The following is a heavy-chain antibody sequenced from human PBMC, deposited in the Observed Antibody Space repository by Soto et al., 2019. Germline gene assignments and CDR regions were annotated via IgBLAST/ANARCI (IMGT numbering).Heavy chain of an antibody. V-gene: IGHV4-34*01. CDR2: INHSGST. D-gene: IGHD3-9*01. Sequence: QVQLQQWGAGLLKPSETLSLTCAVYGGCFSGYYWSWIRQPPGKGLEWIGEINHSGSTNYNPSLKSRVTISVDTSKNQFSLKLSSVTAAHTAVYYCARDYNVSRYFDWLEGWFDPWGQGTLVTISS. CDR1: GGCFSGYY. CDR3: ARDYNVSRYFDWLEGWFDP. J-gene: IGHJ5*02.